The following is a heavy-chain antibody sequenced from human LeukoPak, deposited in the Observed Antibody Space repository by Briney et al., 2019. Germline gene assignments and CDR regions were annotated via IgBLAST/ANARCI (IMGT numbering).Heavy chain of an antibody. J-gene: IGHJ4*02. V-gene: IGHV4-59*12. CDR1: GGSISSYY. CDR2: IYYSGST. CDR3: ARGLVAATGY. D-gene: IGHD5-12*01. Sequence: SETLSLTCTVSGGSISSYYWSWIRQPPGKGPEWIGYIYYSGSTNYNPSLKSRVTISVDTSKNQFSLKLSSVTAADTAVYYCARGLVAATGYWGQGTLVTVSS.